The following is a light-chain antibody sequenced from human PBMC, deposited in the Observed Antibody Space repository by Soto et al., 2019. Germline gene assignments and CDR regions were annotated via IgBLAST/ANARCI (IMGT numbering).Light chain of an antibody. V-gene: IGKV2-28*01. CDR3: MQGVQTPFT. CDR1: QSLLFSNGYNY. J-gene: IGKJ3*01. Sequence: DIVMTQSPLSLPVTPGEPASISCRSSQSLLFSNGYNYLDWYLQKPGQSPQLLISLGSNRAPGVPDRFSSSGSGTDFKLKISRVEAEDVGVYYCMQGVQTPFTFGPGTKVDIK. CDR2: LGS.